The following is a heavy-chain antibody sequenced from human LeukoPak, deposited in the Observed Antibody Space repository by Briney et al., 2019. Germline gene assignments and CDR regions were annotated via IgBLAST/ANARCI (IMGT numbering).Heavy chain of an antibody. CDR3: ARDGYFDY. CDR1: VYTFSTYC. Sequence: ASVKVSCKASVYTFSTYCIAWVRPAPGEGLEWMGWISGDNGNKKYAQKFQGRVTMTTDTTTTTAYMELRSLRSDDTAVYYCARDGYFDYWGQGTLVTVSS. J-gene: IGHJ4*02. CDR2: ISGDNGNK. V-gene: IGHV1-18*01.